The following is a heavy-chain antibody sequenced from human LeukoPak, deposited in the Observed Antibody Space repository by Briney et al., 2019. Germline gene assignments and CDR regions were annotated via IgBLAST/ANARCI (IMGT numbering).Heavy chain of an antibody. Sequence: GGSLRLSCAASGFTFSDYYMSWIRQAPGKGLEWVSYISSSSSTIYYADSVKGRFTISRDNAKNSLYLQMNSLRAEDTAVYYCARDRSYYYGSGSALFDYWGQGTLVTVSS. CDR1: GFTFSDYY. CDR2: ISSSSSTI. V-gene: IGHV3-11*04. D-gene: IGHD3-10*01. J-gene: IGHJ4*02. CDR3: ARDRSYYYGSGSALFDY.